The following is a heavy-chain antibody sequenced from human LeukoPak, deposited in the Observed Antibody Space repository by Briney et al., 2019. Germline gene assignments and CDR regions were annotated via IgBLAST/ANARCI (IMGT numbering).Heavy chain of an antibody. CDR2: IYSGGST. D-gene: IGHD3-3*01. CDR1: GFTVSSNY. V-gene: IGHV3-53*01. J-gene: IGHJ4*02. Sequence: GGSLRLSCAASGFTVSSNYMSWVRQAPGKGLEWVSVIYSGGSTYYADSVKGRFTISRDNSKNTLYLQMNSLRAEDTAVHYCASRLYDFWSGYLFGYWGQGTLVTVSS. CDR3: ASRLYDFWSGYLFGY.